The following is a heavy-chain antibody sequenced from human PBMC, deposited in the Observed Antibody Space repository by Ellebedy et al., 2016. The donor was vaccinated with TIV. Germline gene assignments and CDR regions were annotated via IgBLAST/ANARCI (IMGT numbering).Heavy chain of an antibody. V-gene: IGHV4-59*12. CDR3: ASANYYDSSGYDFDY. CDR2: IYYSGST. J-gene: IGHJ4*02. Sequence: SETLSLXXTVSGGSISSYYWSWIRQPPGKGLEWIGYIYYSGSTNYNPSLKSRVTISVDTSKNQFSLKLSSVTAADTAVYYCASANYYDSSGYDFDYWGQGTLVTVSS. CDR1: GGSISSYY. D-gene: IGHD3-22*01.